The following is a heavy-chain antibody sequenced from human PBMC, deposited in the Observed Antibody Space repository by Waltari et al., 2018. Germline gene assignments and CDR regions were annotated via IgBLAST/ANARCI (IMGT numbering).Heavy chain of an antibody. Sequence: LESGGAMVQSGGSLRLSCSVSGFTFSNFAMAWVRRAPGKGLEWVSVIREGGRSTLYTESVSGRFTISRDNSRNTLYLEMNSLRVEDAAIYYCAKDNRAPISGSPTYYFDHWGHGTVVTVSP. CDR3: AKDNRAPISGSPTYYFDH. CDR2: IREGGRST. J-gene: IGHJ4*01. D-gene: IGHD3-10*01. CDR1: GFTFSNFA. V-gene: IGHV3-23*01.